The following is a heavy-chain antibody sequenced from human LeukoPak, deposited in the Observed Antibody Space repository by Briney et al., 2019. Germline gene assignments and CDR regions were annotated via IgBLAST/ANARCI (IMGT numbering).Heavy chain of an antibody. D-gene: IGHD2-2*01. CDR1: GGSISSSSYY. Sequence: SETLSLTCTVSGGSISSSSYYWGWIRQPPGKGLEWIGEINHSGSTNYNPSLKSRVTISVDTSKNQFSLKLSSVTAADTAVYYCARGQHPYYYYYMDVWGKGTTVTVSS. J-gene: IGHJ6*03. CDR3: ARGQHPYYYYYMDV. V-gene: IGHV4-39*07. CDR2: INHSGST.